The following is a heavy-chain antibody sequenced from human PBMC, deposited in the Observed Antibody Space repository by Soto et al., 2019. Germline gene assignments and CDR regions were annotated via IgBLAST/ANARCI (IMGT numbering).Heavy chain of an antibody. Sequence: PSETLSLTCTVSGGSISSSSYYWGWIRQPPGKGLEWIGSIYYSGSTYYNPSLKSRVTISVDTSKNQFSLKLSSVTAADTAVYYCARRPIPGFIAAAATHWFDPWGQGTLVTVSS. CDR3: ARRPIPGFIAAAATHWFDP. CDR2: IYYSGST. CDR1: GGSISSSSYY. D-gene: IGHD6-13*01. J-gene: IGHJ5*02. V-gene: IGHV4-39*01.